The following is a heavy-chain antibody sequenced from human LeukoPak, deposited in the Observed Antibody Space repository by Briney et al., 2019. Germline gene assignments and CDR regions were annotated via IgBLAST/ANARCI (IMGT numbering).Heavy chain of an antibody. Sequence: GGSLRLSCVSSGFIFRSYAVTWVRQAPGKGLDWVSSIAANGDSTYYADSVRGRFTISRDNSKNTLYLQMNSLGAEDTAVYYCAKSQGRLVDYYFDYWGQGTLVTVSS. D-gene: IGHD2-8*02. CDR1: GFIFRSYA. V-gene: IGHV3-23*01. CDR2: IAANGDST. CDR3: AKSQGRLVDYYFDY. J-gene: IGHJ4*02.